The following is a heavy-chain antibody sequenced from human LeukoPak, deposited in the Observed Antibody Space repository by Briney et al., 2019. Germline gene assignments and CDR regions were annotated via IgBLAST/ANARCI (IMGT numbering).Heavy chain of an antibody. CDR1: GFTFDDYA. V-gene: IGHV3-9*01. D-gene: IGHD3-10*01. Sequence: GGSLRLSCVASGFTFDDYAIHWVRQAPGKGLEWVSGISWNSGVIGYADSVKGRFTISRDNAKNSLFLQMNSLRAEDTALYYCAKDILSYYGSGSYIDYWGQGTLVTVSS. CDR2: ISWNSGVI. J-gene: IGHJ4*02. CDR3: AKDILSYYGSGSYIDY.